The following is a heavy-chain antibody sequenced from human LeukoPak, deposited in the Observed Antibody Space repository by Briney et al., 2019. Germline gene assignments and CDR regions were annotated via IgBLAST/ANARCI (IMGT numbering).Heavy chain of an antibody. Sequence: SETLSLTCAVYGASFRAYSWSWIRQPPGKGLEWIGEINHSGNTKYNPSLESRLTISIDTSKNQFSLILTSLTAADTAVYYCARVSGNRRVAIIRKVAHGALDYRGQGTLVTVSS. D-gene: IGHD2-21*01. CDR1: GASFRAYS. CDR2: INHSGNT. CDR3: ARVSGNRRVAIIRKVAHGALDY. V-gene: IGHV4-34*01. J-gene: IGHJ4*02.